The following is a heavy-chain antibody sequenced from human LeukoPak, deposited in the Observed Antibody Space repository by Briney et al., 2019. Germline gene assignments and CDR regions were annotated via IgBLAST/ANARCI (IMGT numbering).Heavy chain of an antibody. J-gene: IGHJ4*02. D-gene: IGHD3-10*01. CDR1: GFTFSSYA. CDR2: ISGSGGST. CDR3: VGAPYYYASGTFSPFDY. V-gene: IGHV3-23*01. Sequence: GGSLRLSCAASGFTFSSYAMSWVRQAPGKGLEWVSAISGSGGSTYYADSVKGRFTISRDNSKNTLYLQMNTLRAEDTAMYFCVGAPYYYASGTFSPFDYWGQGTLVTVSS.